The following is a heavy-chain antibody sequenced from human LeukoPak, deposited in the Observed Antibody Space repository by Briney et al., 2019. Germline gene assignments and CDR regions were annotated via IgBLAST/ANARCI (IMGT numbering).Heavy chain of an antibody. CDR2: IYPGDSDT. CDR1: GYSFTGYW. D-gene: IGHD2-2*01. CDR3: ARAAVPAQYNWFDP. Sequence: GESLKISCKGSGYSFTGYWIGWVRQMPGKGLEWMGIIYPGDSDTRYSPSFQGQVTISADRSISTAYLQWSSLKASDTAMYYCARAAVPAQYNWFDPWGQGTLVTVSS. V-gene: IGHV5-51*01. J-gene: IGHJ5*02.